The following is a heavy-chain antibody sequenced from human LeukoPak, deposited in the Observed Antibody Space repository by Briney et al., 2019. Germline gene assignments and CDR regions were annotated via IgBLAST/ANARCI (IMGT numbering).Heavy chain of an antibody. Sequence: GGSLRLSCAASGFTFSSYAMHWVRQAPGKGLEWVAVISYDGSNKYYADSVKGRFTISRDNSKNTLYLQMNSLRAEDTAVYYCARGLLWFGEPSYYFDHWGQGTLVTVSS. CDR3: ARGLLWFGEPSYYFDH. CDR2: ISYDGSNK. CDR1: GFTFSSYA. V-gene: IGHV3-30*04. D-gene: IGHD3-10*01. J-gene: IGHJ4*02.